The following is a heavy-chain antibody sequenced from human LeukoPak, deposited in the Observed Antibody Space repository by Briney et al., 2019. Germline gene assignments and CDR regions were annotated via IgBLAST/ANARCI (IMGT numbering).Heavy chain of an antibody. V-gene: IGHV3-23*01. CDR2: IAGSSGTI. CDR1: GFTLRNYA. Sequence: PGGSLRLSCVASGFTLRNYAMSWVRQAPGKGLEWVSAIAGSSGTIYYADSMKGRFTISRDNSKNTLYLQMNSLRAEDTAVYYCAKDVLYDDNVVDYWGQGTLVTVSS. D-gene: IGHD5/OR15-5a*01. J-gene: IGHJ4*02. CDR3: AKDVLYDDNVVDY.